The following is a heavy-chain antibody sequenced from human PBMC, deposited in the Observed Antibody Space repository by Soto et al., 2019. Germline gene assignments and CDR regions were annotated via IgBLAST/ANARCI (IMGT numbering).Heavy chain of an antibody. Sequence: QVQLVQSGAEVKKPGSSVTVSCKASGGTFSSYTISWVRQAPGQGLEWMGGIIPIFGTANYAQKFQGRVTMTADESTSTAYMELSSLRSADTAVYYCARGYHRWLQLWYFDLWGRGTLVTVSS. D-gene: IGHD5-12*01. V-gene: IGHV1-69*12. CDR3: ARGYHRWLQLWYFDL. J-gene: IGHJ2*01. CDR1: GGTFSSYT. CDR2: IIPIFGTA.